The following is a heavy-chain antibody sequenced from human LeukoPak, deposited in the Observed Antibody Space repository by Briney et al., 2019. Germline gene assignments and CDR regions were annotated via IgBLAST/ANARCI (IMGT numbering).Heavy chain of an antibody. CDR3: ARVAYYDFWSGYYSPFDY. D-gene: IGHD3-3*01. V-gene: IGHV3-74*01. J-gene: IGHJ4*02. CDR2: INTDGSST. CDR1: GFTFSSYW. Sequence: GGSLRLSCAASGFTFSSYWMHWVRQAPGKGLVWVSRINTDGSSTNYADSVKGRFTISRDNAKNTLYLQVNSLRAEDTAVYYCARVAYYDFWSGYYSPFDYWGQGTLVTVSS.